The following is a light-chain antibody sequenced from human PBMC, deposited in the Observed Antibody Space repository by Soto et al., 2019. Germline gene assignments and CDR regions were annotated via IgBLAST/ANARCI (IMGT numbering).Light chain of an antibody. CDR2: DVS. CDR1: RSSIGSNT. Sequence: QSVLTQPPSASGTPGQRVTISCSGSRSSIGSNTVNWYQHLPGTAPKLMIYDVSKRPSGVPDRFSGSKSGNTASLSISGLQAEDEADYYCCSYAGSYTSHVFGTGTKVTVL. J-gene: IGLJ1*01. CDR3: CSYAGSYTSHV. V-gene: IGLV1-44*01.